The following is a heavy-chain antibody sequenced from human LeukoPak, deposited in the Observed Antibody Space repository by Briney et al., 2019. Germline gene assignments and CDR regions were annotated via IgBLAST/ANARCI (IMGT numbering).Heavy chain of an antibody. CDR3: ARLRTRDGYNYIDY. V-gene: IGHV4-59*08. Sequence: SETLSLTCTVSGGSISSDYWSWIRQPPGKGLEWIGYIYYSGSTNYNPSLKSRVTISVDTSKNQFSLKLSSVTAADTAVYYCARLRTRDGYNYIDYWGQGTLVTVSS. J-gene: IGHJ4*02. D-gene: IGHD5-24*01. CDR2: IYYSGST. CDR1: GGSISSDY.